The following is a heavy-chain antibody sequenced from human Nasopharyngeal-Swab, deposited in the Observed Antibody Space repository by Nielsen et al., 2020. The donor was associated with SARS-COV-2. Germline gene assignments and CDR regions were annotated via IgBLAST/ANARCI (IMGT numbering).Heavy chain of an antibody. CDR2: IYYSGNT. V-gene: IGHV4-59*08. Sequence: SETLSLTCTVSGGSMNSYSWSWIRQPPGKGLELIGHIYYSGNTKYNPSLKSRVTISIDTSKNQFSLNLNTVTAADTAVYYCARRVTSFTMIVVVMTGGISYFDYWSQGILVTVSS. J-gene: IGHJ4*02. D-gene: IGHD3-22*01. CDR1: GGSMNSYS. CDR3: ARRVTSFTMIVVVMTGGISYFDY.